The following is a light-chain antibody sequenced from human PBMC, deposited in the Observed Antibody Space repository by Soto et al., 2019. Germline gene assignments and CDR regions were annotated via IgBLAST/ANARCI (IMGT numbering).Light chain of an antibody. Sequence: IQLTQSPSSLSASVGDRVTITCRASQDIAIYLAWYQQKPGEAPKLLIYAASTLYGGVPSRFSGSGSGTDFTLTISSLEPEDFGVYYCQQRSDWPPMYTFGQGTKLE. J-gene: IGKJ2*01. CDR1: QDIAIY. CDR2: AAS. V-gene: IGKV1-9*01. CDR3: QQRSDWPPMYT.